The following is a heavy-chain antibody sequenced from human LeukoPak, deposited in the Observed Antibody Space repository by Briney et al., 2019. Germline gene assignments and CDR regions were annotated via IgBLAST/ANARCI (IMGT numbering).Heavy chain of an antibody. CDR3: VKDRVRNFDY. CDR2: ISDSSSTI. V-gene: IGHV3-48*01. Sequence: GGSLRLSCAASGFTFSIYSMNWVRQAPGKGLEWVSYISDSSSTIYYTDSVKGRFTISRDNAKSSLYLQMNSLRAEDTAVYYCVKDRVRNFDYWGQGTLVTVSS. D-gene: IGHD1-1*01. CDR1: GFTFSIYS. J-gene: IGHJ4*02.